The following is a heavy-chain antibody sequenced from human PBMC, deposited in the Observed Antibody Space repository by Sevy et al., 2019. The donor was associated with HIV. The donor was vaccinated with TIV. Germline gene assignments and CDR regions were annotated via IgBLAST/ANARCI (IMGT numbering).Heavy chain of an antibody. D-gene: IGHD3-16*01. CDR2: ISGSGGST. CDR3: AKDHPRPTIPMITFGGASSAGYFDY. Sequence: GGSLRLSCAASGFTFSSYAMSWVRQAPGKGLEWVSAISGSGGSTYYADSVKGRFTISRDNSKNTLYLQMNSLRAEDTAVYYCAKDHPRPTIPMITFGGASSAGYFDYWGQGTLVTVSS. CDR1: GFTFSSYA. J-gene: IGHJ4*02. V-gene: IGHV3-23*01.